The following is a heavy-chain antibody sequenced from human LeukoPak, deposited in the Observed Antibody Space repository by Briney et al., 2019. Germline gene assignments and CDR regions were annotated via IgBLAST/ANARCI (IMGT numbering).Heavy chain of an antibody. D-gene: IGHD3-22*01. CDR1: GGTFSSYA. J-gene: IGHJ3*02. CDR2: ISAYNDNT. V-gene: IGHV1-18*01. Sequence: GASVKVSCKASGGTFSSYAISWVRQAPGQGLEWMGRISAYNDNTNYAQNLQGRVTVTTDTSTSTAHMELRSLRSDDTAVYYCARTGYYDSSGYHGYAFDMWGQGTMVTVSS. CDR3: ARTGYYDSSGYHGYAFDM.